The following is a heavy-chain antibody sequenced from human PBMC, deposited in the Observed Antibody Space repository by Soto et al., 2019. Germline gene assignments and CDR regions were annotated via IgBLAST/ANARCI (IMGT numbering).Heavy chain of an antibody. Sequence: QVQLVQSGAEVKKPGSSVKVSCTTSGGTFNNYAISWVRQAPGQGLEWMGGLIPNFDTPNYAQKFQDRLTIIADESTSTVSMELRSLRSDDTAVYYCAVAMVREILIFESSGMHVWGQGTTVTVSS. CDR3: AVAMVREILIFESSGMHV. CDR1: GGTFNNYA. CDR2: LIPNFDTP. J-gene: IGHJ6*02. D-gene: IGHD3-10*01. V-gene: IGHV1-69*01.